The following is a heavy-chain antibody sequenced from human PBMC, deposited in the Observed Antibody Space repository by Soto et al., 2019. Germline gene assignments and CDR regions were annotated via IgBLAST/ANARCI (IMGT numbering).Heavy chain of an antibody. CDR2: ISYDGSNK. D-gene: IGHD3-10*01. J-gene: IGHJ4*02. Sequence: GGSLRLSCAASGFTFSSYGMHWVRQAPGKGLEWVAVISYDGSNKYYADSVKGRFTISRDNSKNTLYLQMNSLRAEDTAVYYCAKDSGFPSVAMDYWGQGTLVTVSS. CDR3: AKDSGFPSVAMDY. V-gene: IGHV3-30*18. CDR1: GFTFSSYG.